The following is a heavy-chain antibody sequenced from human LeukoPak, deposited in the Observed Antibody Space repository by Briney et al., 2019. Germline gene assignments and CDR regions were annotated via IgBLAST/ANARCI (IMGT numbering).Heavy chain of an antibody. CDR3: AKDMRFDWTPYYFDY. CDR1: GFTFSSYG. D-gene: IGHD3-9*01. CDR2: ISYDGSNK. V-gene: IGHV3-30*18. Sequence: PGGSLRLSCAASGFTFSSYGMHWVRRAPGKGLEWVAVISYDGSNKYYADSVKGRFTISRDNSKNTLYLQMNSLRAEDTAVYYCAKDMRFDWTPYYFDYWGQGTLVTVSS. J-gene: IGHJ4*02.